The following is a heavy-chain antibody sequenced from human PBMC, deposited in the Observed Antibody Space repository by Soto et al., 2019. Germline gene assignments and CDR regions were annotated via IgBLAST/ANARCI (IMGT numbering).Heavy chain of an antibody. J-gene: IGHJ6*03. D-gene: IGHD1-1*01. CDR1: GFGFTFSTSA. V-gene: IGHV3-23*01. CDR3: AKDFIRGTHRNYYSYMDV. CDR2: ISGSGGST. Sequence: GSLRLSCAASGFGFTFSTSAMSWVRQAPGKGLEWVSAISGSGGSTYYADSVKGRFTISRDNSKNTLYLQMNSLRAEDTALLYFAKDFIRGTHRNYYSYMDVWGQGTTVTVSS.